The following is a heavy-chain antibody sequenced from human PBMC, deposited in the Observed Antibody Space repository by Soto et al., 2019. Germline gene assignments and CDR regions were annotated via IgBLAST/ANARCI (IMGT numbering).Heavy chain of an antibody. CDR1: GFSFGDYG. Sequence: EVQLVESGGDLVQPGRSLRLSCAASGFSFGDYGMHWVRQAPGKGLEWVSGISWKSASIGYADSVKGRFTISRDNAKNLLYLQMNSLSAEDTALYHWAKSRGGTANGLDVWGQGTTVTVSS. V-gene: IGHV3-9*01. CDR3: AKSRGGTANGLDV. J-gene: IGHJ6*02. D-gene: IGHD2-15*01. CDR2: ISWKSASI.